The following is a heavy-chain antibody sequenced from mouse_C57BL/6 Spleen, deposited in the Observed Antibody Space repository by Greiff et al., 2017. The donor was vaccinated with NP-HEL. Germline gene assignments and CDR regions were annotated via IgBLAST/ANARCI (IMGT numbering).Heavy chain of an antibody. CDR2: IDPSDSET. Sequence: VQLQQSGAELVRPGSSVKLSCKASGYTFTSYWMHWVKQRPIQGLEWIGNIDPSDSETHYNQKFKDKATLTVDKSSSTAYMQLSSLTSEDSAVYYCARGRGSSLDYWGQGTTLTVSS. D-gene: IGHD1-1*01. V-gene: IGHV1-52*01. CDR1: GYTFTSYW. J-gene: IGHJ2*01. CDR3: ARGRGSSLDY.